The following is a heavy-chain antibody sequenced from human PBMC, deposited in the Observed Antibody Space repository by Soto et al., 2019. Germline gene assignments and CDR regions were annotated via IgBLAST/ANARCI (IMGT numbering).Heavy chain of an antibody. J-gene: IGHJ5*02. V-gene: IGHV3-23*04. CDR3: AKDTAVSGTFVVTFDP. CDR2: ISGSGGSA. Sequence: EVQLVESGGGLVQPGGSLRLSCAASGFTFRSYVMSWVRQAPGKGLEWVSSISGSGGSAFYVDSVKGRFTISRDNSKNTLQLQMNSLRADDTAIYYCAKDTAVSGTFVVTFDPWGQGSLVTVSS. D-gene: IGHD6-19*01. CDR1: GFTFRSYV.